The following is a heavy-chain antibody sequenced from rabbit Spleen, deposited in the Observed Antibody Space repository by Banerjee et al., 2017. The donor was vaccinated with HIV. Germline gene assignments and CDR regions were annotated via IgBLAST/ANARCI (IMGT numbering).Heavy chain of an antibody. J-gene: IGHJ4*01. CDR2: IYPGFGIT. V-gene: IGHV1S47*01. D-gene: IGHD4-1*01. Sequence: QEQLVESGGGLVQPGGSLTLTCKASGFSFINKHVMCWVRQAPGKGLEWIAYIYPGFGITNYANSVKGRFTISSDNAQNTVFLQMTSLTAADTATYFCARDLAGVIGWNFNLWGPGTLVTVS. CDR3: ARDLAGVIGWNFNL. CDR1: GFSFINKHV.